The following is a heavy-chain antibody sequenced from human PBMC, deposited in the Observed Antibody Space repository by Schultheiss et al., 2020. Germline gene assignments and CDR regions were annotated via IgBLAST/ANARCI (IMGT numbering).Heavy chain of an antibody. CDR1: GGSISSSSYY. D-gene: IGHD1-7*01. Sequence: SQPLSLTCTVSGGSISSSSYYWGWIRQPPGKGLEWIGYIYYSGSTNYNPSLKSRVTITVDTSKNQFSLKLSSVTAADTAVYYCARHNWDWGFDYWGQGTLVTVSS. CDR3: ARHNWDWGFDY. V-gene: IGHV4-61*05. J-gene: IGHJ4*02. CDR2: IYYSGST.